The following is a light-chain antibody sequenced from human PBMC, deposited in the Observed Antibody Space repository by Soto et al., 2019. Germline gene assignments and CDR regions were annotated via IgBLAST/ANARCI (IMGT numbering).Light chain of an antibody. V-gene: IGKV1-5*01. CDR3: QQYNSGRT. CDR2: DAS. Sequence: DIQMTQSPSTLSASVGDRVTITCRASQSISSWLAWYQQKPGKAPKLLIYDASSLESGVPSRFSGSGSGTEFTLTISSLQPDDFATYYCQQYNSGRTFGQGTKVEIK. CDR1: QSISSW. J-gene: IGKJ1*01.